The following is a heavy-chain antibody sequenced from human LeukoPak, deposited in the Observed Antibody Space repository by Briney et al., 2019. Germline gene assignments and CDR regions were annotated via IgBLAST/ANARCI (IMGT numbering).Heavy chain of an antibody. D-gene: IGHD6-19*01. V-gene: IGHV3-74*01. CDR2: TNTDGSST. Sequence: PGGSLRLSCAASGFTFSSYWMHWVRQAPGKGLVWVSRTNTDGSSTSYADSVKGRFTISRDNAKNTLYLQMSSLRAEDTAVYYCARTWIPVTGKFDSWGQGTLVTDSS. J-gene: IGHJ4*02. CDR1: GFTFSSYW. CDR3: ARTWIPVTGKFDS.